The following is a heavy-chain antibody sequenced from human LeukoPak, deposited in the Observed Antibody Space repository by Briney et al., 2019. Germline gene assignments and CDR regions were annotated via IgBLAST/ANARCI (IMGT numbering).Heavy chain of an antibody. CDR2: IIPILGIA. CDR1: GGTFSSYT. Sequence: SVKVSFKASGGTFSSYTISWVRQAPGQGLEWMGRIIPILGIANYAQKFQGRVTITADKSTSTAYMELSSLRSEDTAVYYCASAPTVVTPFDYWGQGTLVTVSS. CDR3: ASAPTVVTPFDY. V-gene: IGHV1-69*02. J-gene: IGHJ4*02. D-gene: IGHD4-23*01.